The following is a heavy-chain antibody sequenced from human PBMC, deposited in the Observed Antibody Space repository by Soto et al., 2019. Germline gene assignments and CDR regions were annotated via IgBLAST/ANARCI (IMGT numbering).Heavy chain of an antibody. J-gene: IGHJ4*02. CDR1: GGTFRNYP. CDR3: ARGPLVVLNYFPS. Sequence: QVQLVQSGPEVKKPGSSVKVSCKASGGTFRNYPINWVRQAPGQGLEWMGSIFPLTDIPDYAQNFQARLTISADRSTSTAYMELNSLTSDDTAMYFCARGPLVVLNYFPSCGQGTLVTVSS. V-gene: IGHV1-69*02. CDR2: IFPLTDIP.